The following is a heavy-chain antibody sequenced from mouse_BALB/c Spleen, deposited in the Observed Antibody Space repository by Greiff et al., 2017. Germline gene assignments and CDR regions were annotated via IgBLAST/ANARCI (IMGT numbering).Heavy chain of an antibody. CDR2: IWTGGGT. J-gene: IGHJ4*01. D-gene: IGHD1-1*01. V-gene: IGHV2-9-2*01. Sequence: VKLVESGPGLVAPSQSLSITCTVSGFSLTSYDISWIRQPPGKGLEWLGVIWTGGGTNYNSAFMSRLSISKDNSKSQVFLKMNSLQTDDTAIYYCVRNYYGSSYLYAMDYWGQGTSVTVSS. CDR1: GFSLTSYD. CDR3: VRNYYGSSYLYAMDY.